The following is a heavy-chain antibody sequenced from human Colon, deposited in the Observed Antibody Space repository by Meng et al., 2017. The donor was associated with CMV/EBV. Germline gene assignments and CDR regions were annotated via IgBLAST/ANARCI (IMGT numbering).Heavy chain of an antibody. Sequence: GSLRLSCTVSGDSIRTYWWSWIRQSPGKGLEWIGYIHHSGTTNHNPSLRSRVIMSVDTSNNQFSLKLNSVTAADTAVYYCARGNSGSPLPYYYYFGMDVWGQGTTVTVSS. V-gene: IGHV4-59*12. CDR1: GDSIRTYW. CDR2: IHHSGTT. J-gene: IGHJ6*02. CDR3: ARGNSGSPLPYYYYFGMDV. D-gene: IGHD6-6*01.